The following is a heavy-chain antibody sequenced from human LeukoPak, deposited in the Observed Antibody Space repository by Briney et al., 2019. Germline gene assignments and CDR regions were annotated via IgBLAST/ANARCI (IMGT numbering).Heavy chain of an antibody. CDR3: VRDAIAAAGTGG. CDR1: GYTFTGYY. D-gene: IGHD6-13*01. CDR2: INPNSGGT. Sequence: ASVKVSCKASGYTFTGYYIHWVRQAPGQGLEWMGWINPNSGGTDYSQKFQGTVTMTRDTSLSTAYMELSSLRSDDRAVYYCVRDAIAAAGTGGWGQGTLVTVSS. V-gene: IGHV1-2*02. J-gene: IGHJ4*02.